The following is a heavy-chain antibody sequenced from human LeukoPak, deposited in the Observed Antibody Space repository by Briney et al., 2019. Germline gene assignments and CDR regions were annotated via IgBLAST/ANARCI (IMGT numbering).Heavy chain of an antibody. Sequence: ETLSLPCTVSGGSISSYYWSWIRQPPGKGLEWIGYIYYSGSTNYNPSLKSRVTISVDTSKNQFSLKLSSVTAADTAVYYCARGGRYYDSSGYYSFDYWGQGTLVTVSS. D-gene: IGHD3-22*01. V-gene: IGHV4-59*01. J-gene: IGHJ4*02. CDR1: GGSISSYY. CDR3: ARGGRYYDSSGYYSFDY. CDR2: IYYSGST.